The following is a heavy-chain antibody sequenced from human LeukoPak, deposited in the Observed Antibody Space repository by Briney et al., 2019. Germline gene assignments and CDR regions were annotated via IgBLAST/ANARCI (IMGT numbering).Heavy chain of an antibody. Sequence: SETLSLTCAVYGGSFSGYYWSWPRQPPGTGLPWIRKINHSGGTNYNPSLKSRVPITVDRSKNHFSRSRRSWTAAVWASDYGARASPLGTNVLCYFYYWAEGTFATVPT. CDR2: INHSGGT. V-gene: IGHV4-34*01. D-gene: IGHD2-8*01. CDR1: GGSFSGYY. J-gene: IGHJ4*02. CDR3: ARASPLGTNVLCYFYY.